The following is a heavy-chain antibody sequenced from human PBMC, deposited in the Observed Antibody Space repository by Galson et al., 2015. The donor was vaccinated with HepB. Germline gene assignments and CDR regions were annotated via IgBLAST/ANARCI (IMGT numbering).Heavy chain of an antibody. J-gene: IGHJ5*02. V-gene: IGHV1-3*01. CDR1: GYTFTSYA. D-gene: IGHD3-22*01. Sequence: SVKVSCKASGYTFTSYAMHWVRQAPGQRLEWMGWINAGNGNTKYSQKFQGRVTITRDTSASTAYMELSSLRSEDTAVYYCARWLRLTNWFDPWGQGTLVTVSS. CDR3: ARWLRLTNWFDP. CDR2: INAGNGNT.